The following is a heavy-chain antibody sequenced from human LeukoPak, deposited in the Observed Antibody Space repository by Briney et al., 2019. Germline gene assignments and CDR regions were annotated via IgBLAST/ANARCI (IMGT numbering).Heavy chain of an antibody. J-gene: IGHJ4*02. V-gene: IGHV4-59*08. D-gene: IGHD3-16*01. CDR1: GGSISSYY. CDR2: IYYSGST. Sequence: SETLSLTCTVSGGSISSYYWSWIRQPPGKGLEWIGYIYYSGSTNYNPSLKSRVTISVDTSKNQFSLKLSSVTAADTAVYYCARTRRRNAFYFDYWGQGPLVTVSS. CDR3: ARTRRRNAFYFDY.